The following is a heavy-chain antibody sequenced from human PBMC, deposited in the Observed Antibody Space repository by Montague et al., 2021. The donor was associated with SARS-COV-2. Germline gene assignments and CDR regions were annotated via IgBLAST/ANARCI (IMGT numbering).Heavy chain of an antibody. D-gene: IGHD4-23*01. Sequence: LRLSCAASGFPFSSYSMNWVRQAPGKGLEWIAEIYHSGTTNYNFNPSLRSRVTISVDTSKSQFSLKLSSVTAADTGVYYCARWDPQTLTLIGLRGKSASDYWGQGTLVTVSS. CDR3: ARWDPQTLTLIGLRGKSASDY. J-gene: IGHJ4*02. V-gene: IGHV4-34*01. CDR2: IYHSGTT. CDR1: GFPFSSYS.